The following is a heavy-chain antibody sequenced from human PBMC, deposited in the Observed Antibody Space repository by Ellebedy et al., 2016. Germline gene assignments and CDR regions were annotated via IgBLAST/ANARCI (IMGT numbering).Heavy chain of an antibody. Sequence: SVKVSXKASGYTFTSYGISWVRQAPGQGLEWMGGIIPIFGSANYAQKFQGRVTITADESTSTAYMELSSLRSEDTAVYYCARDRGYYGSGSQSIDYWGQGTLVTVSS. D-gene: IGHD3-10*01. CDR1: GYTFTSYG. CDR2: IIPIFGSA. CDR3: ARDRGYYGSGSQSIDY. J-gene: IGHJ4*02. V-gene: IGHV1-69*13.